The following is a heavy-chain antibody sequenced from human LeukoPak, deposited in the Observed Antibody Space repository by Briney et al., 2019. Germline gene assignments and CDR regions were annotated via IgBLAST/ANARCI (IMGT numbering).Heavy chain of an antibody. J-gene: IGHJ4*02. CDR2: IKQDGSEK. CDR3: ARRSLRSTALDY. V-gene: IGHV3-7*01. Sequence: GGSLRLSCAASGFTFSSYWMSWVRQAPGKGLEWGANIKQDGSEKYYVHSVKGRFTISRDNAKNSLYLQMNSLIGEDTAVYYCARRSLRSTALDYWGQGTLVTVSS. D-gene: IGHD3-3*01. CDR1: GFTFSSYW.